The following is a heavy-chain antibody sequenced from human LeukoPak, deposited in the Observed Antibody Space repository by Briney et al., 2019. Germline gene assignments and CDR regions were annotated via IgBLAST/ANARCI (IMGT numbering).Heavy chain of an antibody. Sequence: GRSLRLSCAASGFTFDDYAMHWVRQAPGKGLEWVSGISWNSGSIGYADSVKGRFTISRDNAKNSLYLQMNSLRAEDTALYYCAKGPPGDYGYYFDYWGRGTLVTVSS. CDR3: AKGPPGDYGYYFDY. CDR2: ISWNSGSI. V-gene: IGHV3-9*01. J-gene: IGHJ4*02. D-gene: IGHD4-17*01. CDR1: GFTFDDYA.